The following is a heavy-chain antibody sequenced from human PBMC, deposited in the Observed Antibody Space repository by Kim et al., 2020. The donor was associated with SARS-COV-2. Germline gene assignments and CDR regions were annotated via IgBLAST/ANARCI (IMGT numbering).Heavy chain of an antibody. CDR3: ARIATTGWAS. CDR2: K. Sequence: KYYVDSVKGRLTISRDNAKNVLYLQMQSLRDENTAVDYCARIATTGWASWGQGTLVTVSS. J-gene: IGHJ5*02. D-gene: IGHD2-21*01. V-gene: IGHV3-7*04.